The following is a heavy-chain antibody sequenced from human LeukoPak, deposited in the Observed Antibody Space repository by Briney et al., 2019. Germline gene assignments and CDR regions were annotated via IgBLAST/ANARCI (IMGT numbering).Heavy chain of an antibody. D-gene: IGHD6-19*01. V-gene: IGHV4-34*01. CDR2: INHSGST. Sequence: PSETLSLTCAVYGGSFSGYYWSWIRQPPGKGLEWMGEINHSGSTNYNPSLKSRVTISVDTSKNQFSLKLSSVTAADTAVYYCARVGGWYYNYWGQGTLVTVSS. CDR1: GGSFSGYY. CDR3: ARVGGWYYNY. J-gene: IGHJ4*02.